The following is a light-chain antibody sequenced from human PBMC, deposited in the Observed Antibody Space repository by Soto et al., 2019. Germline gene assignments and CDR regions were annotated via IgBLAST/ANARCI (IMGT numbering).Light chain of an antibody. CDR3: QQRSNGIT. CDR1: QSVHSD. Sequence: IVLTQSPAILSSSPGERATLSCRASQSVHSDLAWFQKKPGQAPRLLIYGASNRATGIPVRFSGSGSGADFTLTISSLDPEDFAVYYCQQRSNGITFGQGTRLEIK. CDR2: GAS. J-gene: IGKJ5*01. V-gene: IGKV3-11*01.